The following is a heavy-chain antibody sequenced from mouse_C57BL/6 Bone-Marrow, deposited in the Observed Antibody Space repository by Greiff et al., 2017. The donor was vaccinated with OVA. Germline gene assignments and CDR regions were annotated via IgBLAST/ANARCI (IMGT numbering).Heavy chain of an antibody. CDR2: IRNKANGYTT. Sequence: EVMLVESGGGLVQPGGSLSLSCAASGFTFTDYYMSWVRQPPGKALEWLGFIRNKANGYTTEYSASVKGRFTISRDNSQSILYLQMNALRAEDSATDYGARYKGSSDYAAMDYWGQGTSVTVSS. J-gene: IGHJ4*01. CDR1: GFTFTDYY. V-gene: IGHV7-3*01. CDR3: ARYKGSSDYAAMDY.